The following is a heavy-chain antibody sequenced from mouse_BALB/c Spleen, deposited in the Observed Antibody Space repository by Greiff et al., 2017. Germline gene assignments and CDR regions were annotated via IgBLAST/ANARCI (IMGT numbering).Heavy chain of an antibody. V-gene: IGHV5-6-4*01. D-gene: IGHD3-3*01. CDR1: GFTFSSYT. CDR3: TREGLSFDY. Sequence: DVQLVESGGGLVKPGGSLKLSCAASGFTFSSYTMSWVRQTPEKRLEWVATISSGGSYTYYPDSVKGRFTISRDNAKNTLYLQMSSLKSEDTAMYYCTREGLSFDYWGQGTTLTVSS. CDR2: ISSGGSYT. J-gene: IGHJ2*01.